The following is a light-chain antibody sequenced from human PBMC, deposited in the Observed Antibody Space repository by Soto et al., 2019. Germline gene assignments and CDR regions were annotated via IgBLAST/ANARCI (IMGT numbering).Light chain of an antibody. CDR3: CSYTSXSTFV. CDR1: SRDVCAGNY. Sequence: QSFLTQPASMSASPVQSINISCTGTSRDVCAGNYVSWYQRHPGKAPKLMIYEVSNRPSGVSTSFSGSKSGNTASLTISGLQAEDEADYFRCSYTSXSTFVFGTGTKXT. CDR2: EVS. J-gene: IGLJ1*01. V-gene: IGLV2-14*01.